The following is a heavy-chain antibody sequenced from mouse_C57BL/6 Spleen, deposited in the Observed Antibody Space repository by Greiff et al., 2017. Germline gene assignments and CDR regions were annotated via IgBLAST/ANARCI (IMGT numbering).Heavy chain of an antibody. CDR3: ARWRHDGYYVAMDY. D-gene: IGHD2-3*01. Sequence: EVKVVESGGGLVKPGGSLKLSCAASGFTFSDYGMHWVRQAPEKGLEWVAYISSGSSTIYYADTVKGRFTISRDNAKNTLFLQMTSLRSEDTAMYYCARWRHDGYYVAMDYWGQGTSVTVSS. CDR2: ISSGSSTI. J-gene: IGHJ4*01. CDR1: GFTFSDYG. V-gene: IGHV5-17*01.